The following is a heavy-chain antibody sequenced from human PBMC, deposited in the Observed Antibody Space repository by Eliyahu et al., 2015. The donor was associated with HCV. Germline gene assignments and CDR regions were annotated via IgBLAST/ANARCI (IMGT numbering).Heavy chain of an antibody. CDR2: ISSGSDYI. CDR3: ASTSLAAGRDFEH. CDR1: GFGFSDYY. Sequence: QVYLVESGGGLVEPGGSLRLSCAXXGFGFSDYYMMWVRKPPGKGLEWLAYISSGSDYIDYAYSVRGRFTISRDNAQRSLFLQLHGLRVEDTAVYYCASTSLAAGRDFEHWGQGTLVSVSS. V-gene: IGHV3-11*06. J-gene: IGHJ4*02. D-gene: IGHD6-13*01.